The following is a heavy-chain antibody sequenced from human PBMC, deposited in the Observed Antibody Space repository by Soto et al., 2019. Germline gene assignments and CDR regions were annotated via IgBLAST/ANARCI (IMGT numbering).Heavy chain of an antibody. CDR2: ITSSSATI. CDR1: GFRFSTYS. CDR3: ARDASTSSAFDY. D-gene: IGHD6-6*01. V-gene: IGHV3-48*02. J-gene: IGHJ4*02. Sequence: GGSLRLSCAASGFRFSTYSMNWVRQAPGKGLEWVSYITSSSATIYYADSVRGRFTISRDNAKNSLYLQMNSLRDEDTAVYYCARDASTSSAFDYWGQGTLVTVSS.